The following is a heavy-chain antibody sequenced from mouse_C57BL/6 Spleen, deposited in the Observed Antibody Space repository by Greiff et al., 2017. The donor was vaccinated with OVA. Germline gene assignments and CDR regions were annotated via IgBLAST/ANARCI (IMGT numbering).Heavy chain of an antibody. V-gene: IGHV5-6*01. CDR2: ISSGGSYT. J-gene: IGHJ2*01. CDR1: GFTFSSYG. CDR3: ARHAGPYYFDY. Sequence: EVQLVESGGDLVKPGGSLKLSCAASGFTFSSYGMSWVRQTPDQRLEWVATISSGGSYTYSPDSVKGRFTISRDNAKNTLYLQMSSLKSEDTAMDYCARHAGPYYFDYWGQGTTLTVSS.